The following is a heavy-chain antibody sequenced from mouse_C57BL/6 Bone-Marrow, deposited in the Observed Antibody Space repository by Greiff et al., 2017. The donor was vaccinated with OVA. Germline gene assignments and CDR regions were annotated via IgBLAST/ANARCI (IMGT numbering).Heavy chain of an antibody. V-gene: IGHV14-4*01. D-gene: IGHD2-1*01. CDR1: GFNIKDDY. CDR2: IDPENGDT. Sequence: EVQLQQSGAELVRPGASVKLSCTASGFNIKDDYMHWVKQRPEQGLEWIGWIDPENGDTEYASKFQGKATITADTSSNTAYLQLSSLTSEDTAVDYCTTDGNYEGWGQGTLVTVSA. CDR3: TTDGNYEG. J-gene: IGHJ3*02.